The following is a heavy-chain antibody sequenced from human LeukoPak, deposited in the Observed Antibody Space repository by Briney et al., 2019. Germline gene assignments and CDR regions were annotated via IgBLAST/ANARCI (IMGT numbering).Heavy chain of an antibody. Sequence: HSGGSLRLSCAASGFTFSSYGMHWVRQAPGKGLEWVAFIRHDGSNKFYADSVRGRFTISRDNSKNTLFLQMDGLRTEDTAVYYCAKDPSATVTPNYFDYWGQGTLVTVSS. CDR2: IRHDGSNK. CDR3: AKDPSATVTPNYFDY. D-gene: IGHD4-11*01. V-gene: IGHV3-30*02. J-gene: IGHJ4*02. CDR1: GFTFSSYG.